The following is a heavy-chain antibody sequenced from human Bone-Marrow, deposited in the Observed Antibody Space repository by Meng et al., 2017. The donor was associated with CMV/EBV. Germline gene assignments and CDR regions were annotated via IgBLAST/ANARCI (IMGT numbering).Heavy chain of an antibody. D-gene: IGHD2-2*01. Sequence: ASVKVSCKASGHTFSGYYMHWVRQAPGQGLEWMGWINPNTGGTNYAQKFQGRVTMTRDTSITTAYMELSSLRSDDTAMYYCAREVVVVAAKASAYHYFGIDVWGQGTTVTVSS. CDR1: GHTFSGYY. V-gene: IGHV1-2*02. CDR2: INPNTGGT. J-gene: IGHJ6*02. CDR3: AREVVVVAAKASAYHYFGIDV.